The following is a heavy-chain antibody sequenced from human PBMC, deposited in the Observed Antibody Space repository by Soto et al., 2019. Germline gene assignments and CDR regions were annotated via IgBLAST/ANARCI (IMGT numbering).Heavy chain of an antibody. V-gene: IGHV3-30*18. Sequence: GGSLRLSCAASGFTFSSYGMHWVRQAPGKGLEWVAVISYDGSNKYYADSVKGRFTISRDNSKNTLYLQMNSLRAEGTAVYYSAKLISDECASSTSCYEGSVGMDVWGQGTTVTVSS. CDR3: AKLISDECASSTSCYEGSVGMDV. CDR2: ISYDGSNK. J-gene: IGHJ6*02. D-gene: IGHD2-2*01. CDR1: GFTFSSYG.